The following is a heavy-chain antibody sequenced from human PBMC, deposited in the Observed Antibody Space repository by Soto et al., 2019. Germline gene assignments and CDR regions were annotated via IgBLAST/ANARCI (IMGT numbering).Heavy chain of an antibody. V-gene: IGHV1-2*02. D-gene: IGHD6-25*01. Sequence: ASVKVSCKASGYTFTGYYMHWVRQAPGQGLEWMGWINPNSGGTNYAQKFQGRVTITADKSTSTAYMELSSLRSEDTAVYYCARSHRQREFDYWGQGTLVTVS. CDR1: GYTFTGYY. J-gene: IGHJ4*02. CDR3: ARSHRQREFDY. CDR2: INPNSGGT.